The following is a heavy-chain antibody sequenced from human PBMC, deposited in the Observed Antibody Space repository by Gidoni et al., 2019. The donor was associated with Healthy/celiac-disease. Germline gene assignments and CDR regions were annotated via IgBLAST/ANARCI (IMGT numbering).Heavy chain of an antibody. D-gene: IGHD2-15*01. CDR1: GFTFRSYA. CDR2: ISYDGSNK. Sequence: QVQLVESRGGVVPPGRSLSLACAASGFTFRSYAMHWVRQAPGKWLEWVAVISYDGSNKYDADSVKGRFTISRDKSKNTLYLQMNSLRAEDKAVYYCARDHGWVGYCSGGSGDYWGQGTLVTVSS. CDR3: ARDHGWVGYCSGGSGDY. V-gene: IGHV3-30-3*01. J-gene: IGHJ4*02.